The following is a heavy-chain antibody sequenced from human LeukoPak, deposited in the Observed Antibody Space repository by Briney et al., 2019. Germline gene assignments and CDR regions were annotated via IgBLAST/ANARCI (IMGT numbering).Heavy chain of an antibody. Sequence: PSETLSLTCTVSGGSVGSGSYYWSWIRQPPGKGLEWIGYIYYSGSTNYDPSLKSRVTISVDTSKNQFSLKLSSVTAADTAVYYCARAGDSSGTYYFDYWGQGTLVTVSS. J-gene: IGHJ4*02. CDR2: IYYSGST. V-gene: IGHV4-61*01. CDR3: ARAGDSSGTYYFDY. D-gene: IGHD6-19*01. CDR1: GGSVGSGSYY.